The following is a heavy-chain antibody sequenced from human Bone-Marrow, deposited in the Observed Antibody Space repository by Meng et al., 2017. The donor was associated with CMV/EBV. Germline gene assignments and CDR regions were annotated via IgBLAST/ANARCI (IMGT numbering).Heavy chain of an antibody. Sequence: GESLKISCAASGFTFSSYAMHWVRQAPGKGLEYVSAISSNGGSTYYADSVKGRFTISRDNSKNTLYLQMGSLRAEDMAVYYCASSGSSLSRGGMDVWGQGTTVPVSS. D-gene: IGHD1-26*01. V-gene: IGHV3-64*02. J-gene: IGHJ6*02. CDR1: GFTFSSYA. CDR3: ASSGSSLSRGGMDV. CDR2: ISSNGGST.